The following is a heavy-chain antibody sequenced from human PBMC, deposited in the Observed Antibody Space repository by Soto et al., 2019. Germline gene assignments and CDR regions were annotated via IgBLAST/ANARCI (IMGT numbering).Heavy chain of an antibody. Sequence: SVKVSCKASGGTFSSYAISWGRQAPGQRFEWMGGIIPIFGTANYAQKFQGRVTITADESTSTAYMELSSLRSEDTAVYYCARLLESGGYSPESPIHFWGQGTLVTVSS. J-gene: IGHJ4*02. CDR1: GGTFSSYA. D-gene: IGHD2-15*01. V-gene: IGHV1-69*13. CDR3: ARLLESGGYSPESPIHF. CDR2: IIPIFGTA.